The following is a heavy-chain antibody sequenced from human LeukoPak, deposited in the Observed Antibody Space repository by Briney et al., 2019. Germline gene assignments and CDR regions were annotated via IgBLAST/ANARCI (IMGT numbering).Heavy chain of an antibody. CDR2: IYYSGST. Sequence: SETLSLTCTVSGGSNSSYYWSWIRQPPGKGLEWIGYIYYSGSTNYNPSLRSRVTISVDTSKNQFSLKLSSVTAADTAVYYCARVVYKNWFDPWGQGTLVTVSS. CDR3: ARVVYKNWFDP. D-gene: IGHD5-24*01. J-gene: IGHJ5*02. V-gene: IGHV4-59*01. CDR1: GGSNSSYY.